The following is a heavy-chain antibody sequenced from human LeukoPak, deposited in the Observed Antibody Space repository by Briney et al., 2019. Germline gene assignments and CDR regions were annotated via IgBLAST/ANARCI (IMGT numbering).Heavy chain of an antibody. CDR1: GFTVSSNY. CDR2: IYSGGST. CDR3: ARDSPPGHYYYGMDV. J-gene: IGHJ6*02. V-gene: IGHV3-53*01. Sequence: GGSLRLSCAASGFTVSSNYMSWVRQAPGKGLEWVSVIYSGGSTYYADSVKGRLTISRDNSKNTLYLQMNSLRAEDTAVYYCARDSPPGHYYYGMDVWGQGTTVTVSS.